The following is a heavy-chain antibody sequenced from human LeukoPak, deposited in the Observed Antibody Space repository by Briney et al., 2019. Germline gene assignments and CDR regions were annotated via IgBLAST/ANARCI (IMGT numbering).Heavy chain of an antibody. CDR3: ARQSYSSSSGPWFDP. CDR2: INHSGTT. V-gene: IGHV4-34*01. J-gene: IGHJ5*02. D-gene: IGHD6-6*01. CDR1: GGSFKGYY. Sequence: SETLSLTCAVYGGSFKGYYWSWIRHPPGEGLEWIGEINHSGTTNYNPSLKSRVTISVDTSKNQFSLKLSSVTAADTAVYYCARQSYSSSSGPWFDPWGQGTLVTVSS.